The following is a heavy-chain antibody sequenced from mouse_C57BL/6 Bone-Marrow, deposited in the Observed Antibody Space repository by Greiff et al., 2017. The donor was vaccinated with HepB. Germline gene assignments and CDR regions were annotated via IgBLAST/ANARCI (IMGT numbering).Heavy chain of an antibody. J-gene: IGHJ3*01. V-gene: IGHV3-6*01. D-gene: IGHD2-1*01. CDR3: AIYGNLAY. CDR2: ISYDGSN. Sequence: DVKLQESGPGLVKPSQSLSLTCSVTGYSITSGYYWNWIRQFPGNKLEWMGYISYDGSNNYNPSLKNRISITRDTSKNQFFLKLNSVTTEDTATYYCAIYGNLAYWGQGTLVTVSA. CDR1: GYSITSGYY.